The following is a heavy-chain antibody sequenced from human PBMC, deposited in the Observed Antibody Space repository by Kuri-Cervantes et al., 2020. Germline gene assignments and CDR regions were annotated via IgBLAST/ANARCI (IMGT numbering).Heavy chain of an antibody. Sequence: GSLRLSCAVYGGSFSGYYWSWIRQPPGKGLKWIGEINHSGSTNYNPSLKSRVTISVDTSKNQFSLKLSSVTAADTAVYYCARGSSWYRDWFDPWGQGTLVTVSS. V-gene: IGHV4-34*01. D-gene: IGHD6-13*01. CDR3: ARGSSWYRDWFDP. J-gene: IGHJ5*02. CDR1: GGSFSGYY. CDR2: INHSGST.